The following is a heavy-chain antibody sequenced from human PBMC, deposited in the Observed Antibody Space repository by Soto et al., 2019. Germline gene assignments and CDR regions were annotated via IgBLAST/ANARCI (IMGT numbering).Heavy chain of an antibody. D-gene: IGHD6-19*01. Sequence: GGSLRLSCAASGFTLSSYSMHWVRQAPGKGLEWVSVISYDGNKKLYGDSVKGRFSISRDTSKNTVYLQMDSLRPEDTAVYYCARSIAVAGLDYWGQGTLVTVSS. J-gene: IGHJ4*02. CDR3: ARSIAVAGLDY. CDR2: ISYDGNKK. V-gene: IGHV3-30-3*01. CDR1: GFTLSSYS.